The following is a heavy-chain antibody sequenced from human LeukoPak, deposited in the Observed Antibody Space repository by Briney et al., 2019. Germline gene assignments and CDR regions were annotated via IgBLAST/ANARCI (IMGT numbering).Heavy chain of an antibody. CDR1: GGSISSNDYY. CDR2: IFYNGAT. V-gene: IGHV4-39*07. Sequence: PSETLSLTCTVSGGSISSNDYYWAWIRQPPGKGLEWIATIFYNGATQYTPSLKSRVTISVDRSKNQFSLKLNSVTAADTAVYYCARVEDCSSTSCYSTYYFDYWGQGTLVTVSS. CDR3: ARVEDCSSTSCYSTYYFDY. J-gene: IGHJ4*02. D-gene: IGHD2-2*01.